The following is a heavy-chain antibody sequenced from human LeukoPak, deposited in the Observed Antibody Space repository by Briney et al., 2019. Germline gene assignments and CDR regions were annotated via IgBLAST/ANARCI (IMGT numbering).Heavy chain of an antibody. D-gene: IGHD3-3*01. Sequence: GGSLRLSCAASGFTFNDYTMTWVRQAPGKGLEWVSSITGDCNYIFYADSVKGRFTISRDNAQNSLFLELNSLRGEGTPVYYCARERNFYYFDYWGQGALVTVSS. CDR1: GFTFNDYT. V-gene: IGHV3-21*01. J-gene: IGHJ4*02. CDR3: ARERNFYYFDY. CDR2: ITGDCNYI.